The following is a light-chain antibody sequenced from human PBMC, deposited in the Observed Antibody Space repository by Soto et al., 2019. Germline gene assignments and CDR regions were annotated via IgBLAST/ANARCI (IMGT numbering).Light chain of an antibody. CDR1: QSISNK. J-gene: IGKJ5*01. Sequence: EIVMTQSASAVSVSPGERATLSCRASQSISNKLAWYQHKPGQAPSLLIYDTSTRVAGIPARFTGSGSGTDFTLTISSLQSEDFAVYYCQQYNIWRSISFGQGTRLEIK. CDR3: QQYNIWRSIS. V-gene: IGKV3-15*01. CDR2: DTS.